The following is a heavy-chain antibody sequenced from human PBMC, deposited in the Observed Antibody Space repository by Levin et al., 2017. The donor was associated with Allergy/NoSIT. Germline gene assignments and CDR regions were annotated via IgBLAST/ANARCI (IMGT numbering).Heavy chain of an antibody. CDR1: GFTFGDYA. D-gene: IGHD3-10*01. CDR3: TREYYYGSGRPTAGMDV. J-gene: IGHJ6*04. Sequence: TGESLKISCTGSGFTFGDYAMSWFRQAPGKGLQWVGFIRSKAYGGTTEYAASVKGRFTISRDDSKSIAYLQMNSLKTEDTAVYFCTREYYYGSGRPTAGMDVWGKGTTVTVSS. V-gene: IGHV3-49*03. CDR2: IRSKAYGGTT.